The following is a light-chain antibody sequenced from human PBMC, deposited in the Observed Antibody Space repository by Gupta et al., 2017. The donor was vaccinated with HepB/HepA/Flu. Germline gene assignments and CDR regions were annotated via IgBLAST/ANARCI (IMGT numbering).Light chain of an antibody. CDR1: NNNVGSEG. Sequence: QAGLIQPPSVSKGLKQTATLTCTGNNNNVGSEGSVWLQQHEGHPPKLLSYKNNARPSGISERFSASRSGNTASLTITGLQAEEEADYFCSAWDNSLSAHVFGTGTKVNVL. CDR2: KNN. V-gene: IGLV10-54*04. CDR3: SAWDNSLSAHV. J-gene: IGLJ1*01.